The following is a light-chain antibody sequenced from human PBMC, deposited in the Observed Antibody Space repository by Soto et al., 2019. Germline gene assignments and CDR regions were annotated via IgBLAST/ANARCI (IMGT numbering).Light chain of an antibody. CDR2: EGS. CDR1: ASDVGGYGN. J-gene: IGLJ2*01. CDR3: CSYAGSSTNVV. V-gene: IGLV2-23*01. Sequence: QSALTQPASVSGSPGQSIAISCTGTASDVGGYGNLSWYQQHPGRAPKLIIYEGSKRPSGVSNRFSGSKSGNTASLTISGLQAEDEADYYCCSYAGSSTNVVFGGGTKLTVL.